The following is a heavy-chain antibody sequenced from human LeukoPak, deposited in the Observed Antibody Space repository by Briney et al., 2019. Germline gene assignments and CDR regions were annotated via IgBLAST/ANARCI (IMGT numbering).Heavy chain of an antibody. J-gene: IGHJ4*02. D-gene: IGHD3-22*01. V-gene: IGHV4-59*01. CDR2: IYYSGST. CDR3: ARWDSSGFDY. Sequence: SETLSLTCTVSGGSISSYYWSWIRQPPGKGLEWIGYIYYSGSTNYNPSLKSRVTISVDTSRNQFSLKLSSVTAADTAVYYCARWDSSGFDYWGQGTLVTVSS. CDR1: GGSISSYY.